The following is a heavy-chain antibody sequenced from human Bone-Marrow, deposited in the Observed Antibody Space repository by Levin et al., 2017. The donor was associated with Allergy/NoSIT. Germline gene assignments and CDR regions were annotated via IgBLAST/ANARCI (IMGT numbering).Heavy chain of an antibody. CDR3: ARGPQDPRGGFDV. D-gene: IGHD2-15*01. V-gene: IGHV4-34*01. Sequence: SETLSLICDVDGGSFSGFYWSWIRQSPGKGLEWIGEINASGNTNYNPSLKRRVTISLDTSKTQFSLRLESVTAADTASYYCARGPQDPRGGFDVWGQGTMVTVSS. CDR1: GGSFSGFY. CDR2: INASGNT. J-gene: IGHJ3*01.